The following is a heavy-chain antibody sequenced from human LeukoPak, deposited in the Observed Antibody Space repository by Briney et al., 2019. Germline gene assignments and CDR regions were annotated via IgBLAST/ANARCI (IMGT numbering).Heavy chain of an antibody. J-gene: IGHJ4*02. Sequence: GGSLRLSCAASGFAFSSYAMSWVRQAPGKGLEWVSAISGSGGSTYYADSVKGRFSISRDNSKNTLYLQMNSLRAEDTAIYYCARDETYDYESNGYLDFWGQGTVVTVSS. V-gene: IGHV3-23*01. CDR1: GFAFSSYA. D-gene: IGHD3-22*01. CDR2: ISGSGGST. CDR3: ARDETYDYESNGYLDF.